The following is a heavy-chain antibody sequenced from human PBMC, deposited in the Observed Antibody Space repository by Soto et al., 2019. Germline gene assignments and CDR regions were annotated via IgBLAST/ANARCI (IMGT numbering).Heavy chain of an antibody. D-gene: IGHD2-2*01. Sequence: EVQLLESGGGLVQPGGSLRLSCAASGFTLSDYAMTWVCQAPGKGLEWVSGITGSSEITYYADSVKGRFTISRDNSKNTVSLQMNGLRAEDSAIYYCARDCARTSCSVWKLWGQGTLVTVSP. CDR3: ARDCARTSCSVWKL. CDR2: ITGSSEIT. CDR1: GFTLSDYA. J-gene: IGHJ4*02. V-gene: IGHV3-23*01.